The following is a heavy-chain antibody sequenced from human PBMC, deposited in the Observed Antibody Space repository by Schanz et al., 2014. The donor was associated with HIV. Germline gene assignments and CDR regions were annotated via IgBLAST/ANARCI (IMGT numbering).Heavy chain of an antibody. J-gene: IGHJ6*02. Sequence: EVQLVESGGGLVQPGGSLRLSCAASGFTFSRYWMSWVRQAPGKGLEWVANIKQDGSEKHYVASVKGRFTISRDNSENTLYLQMNSLRAEDTAVYYCAKSRGDSWPYGMDVWGQGTTVTVSS. CDR2: IKQDGSEK. CDR1: GFTFSRYW. D-gene: IGHD4-17*01. V-gene: IGHV3-7*03. CDR3: AKSRGDSWPYGMDV.